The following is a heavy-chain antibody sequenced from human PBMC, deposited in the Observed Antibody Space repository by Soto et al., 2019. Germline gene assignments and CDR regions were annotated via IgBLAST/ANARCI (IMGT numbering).Heavy chain of an antibody. V-gene: IGHV3-30-3*01. CDR2: ISYDGSNK. Sequence: PGGSLRLSCAASGFTFSSYAMHWVRQAPGKGLEWVAVISYDGSNKYYADSVKGRFTISRDNSKNTLYLQMNSLRAEDTAVYYCARDPLASYYDSSGYSAFDIWGQGTMVTVSS. J-gene: IGHJ3*02. CDR1: GFTFSSYA. D-gene: IGHD3-22*01. CDR3: ARDPLASYYDSSGYSAFDI.